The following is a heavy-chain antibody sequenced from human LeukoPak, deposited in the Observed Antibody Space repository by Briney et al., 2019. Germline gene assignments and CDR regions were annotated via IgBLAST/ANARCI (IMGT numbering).Heavy chain of an antibody. CDR2: VSYDGRNK. V-gene: IGHV3-30*18. D-gene: IGHD4-11*01. CDR1: GFTFSSSG. J-gene: IGHJ6*02. CDR3: AKDYGYYSSYYYGMDV. Sequence: GGSLRLSCAASGFTFSSSGMHWVRQAPGKGLEWVAVVSYDGRNKYYADSVKGRFSISRDNSKNTLYMQMNSLRAEDTAVYYCAKDYGYYSSYYYGMDVWGQGTTVTVSS.